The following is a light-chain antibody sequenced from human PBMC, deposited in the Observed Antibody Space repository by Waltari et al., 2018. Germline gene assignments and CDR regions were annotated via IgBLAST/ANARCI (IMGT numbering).Light chain of an antibody. CDR3: QQRSNWQYT. CDR2: EAS. V-gene: IGKV3-11*01. CDR1: QSVSRY. Sequence: EIVLTQSPGTLSLSPGERATLSCRASQSVSRYLAWYQQKPGQAPRLLIYEASIRATGIPARFSGSGSGTDFTLTISSLEPEDFAVYYCQQRSNWQYTFGQGTKLEI. J-gene: IGKJ2*01.